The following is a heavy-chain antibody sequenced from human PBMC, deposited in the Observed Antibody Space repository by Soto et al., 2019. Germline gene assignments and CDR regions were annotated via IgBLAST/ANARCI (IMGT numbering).Heavy chain of an antibody. CDR1: GGSVSSGSYY. Sequence: PSETLSLTCTVSGGSVSSGSYYWSWIRQPPGKGLEWIGNIFHSGTTNYNPSLKSRVIISVDTPTNQFSLKLSSVTAADTAVYYCARETEQQLVSYFDYWGQGTLVTVSS. V-gene: IGHV4-61*01. CDR2: IFHSGTT. CDR3: ARETEQQLVSYFDY. J-gene: IGHJ4*02. D-gene: IGHD6-13*01.